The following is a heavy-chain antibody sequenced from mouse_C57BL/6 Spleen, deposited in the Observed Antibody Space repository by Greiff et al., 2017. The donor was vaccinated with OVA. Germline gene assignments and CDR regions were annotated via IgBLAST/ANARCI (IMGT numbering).Heavy chain of an antibody. CDR2: IYPRDGST. J-gene: IGHJ4*01. CDR1: GYTFTDHT. Sequence: VKLQESDAELVKPGASVKISCKVSGYTFTDHTIHWMKQRPEQGLEWIGYIYPRDGSTKYNEKFKGKATLTADKSSSTAYMQLNSLTSEDSAVYFCARNLDYYGSSYAMDYWGQGTSVTVSS. D-gene: IGHD1-1*01. CDR3: ARNLDYYGSSYAMDY. V-gene: IGHV1-78*01.